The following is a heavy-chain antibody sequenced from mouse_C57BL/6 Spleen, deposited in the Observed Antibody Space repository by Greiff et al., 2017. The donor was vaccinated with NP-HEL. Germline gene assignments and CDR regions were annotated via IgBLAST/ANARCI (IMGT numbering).Heavy chain of an antibody. D-gene: IGHD2-3*01. V-gene: IGHV5-9-1*02. CDR2: ISSGGDYI. Sequence: EVKVVESGEGLVKPGGSLKLSCAASGFTFSSYAMSWVRQTPEKRLEWVAYISSGGDYIYYADTVKGRFTISRDNARNTLYLQMSSLKSEDTAMYYCTRDGYYVAWFAYWGQGTLVTVSA. CDR3: TRDGYYVAWFAY. CDR1: GFTFSSYA. J-gene: IGHJ3*01.